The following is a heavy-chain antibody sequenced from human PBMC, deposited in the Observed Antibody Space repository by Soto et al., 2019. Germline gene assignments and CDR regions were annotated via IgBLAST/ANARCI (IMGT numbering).Heavy chain of an antibody. D-gene: IGHD6-13*01. V-gene: IGHV1-69*06. J-gene: IGHJ6*02. Sequence: GSSVKVSCKASGGTFSSYAISWVRQAPGQGLEWMGGIIPIFGTANYAQKFQGRVTITADKSTSTAYMELSSLRSEDTAVYYCARGIAAAHFYGMDGWGQGTTVTVSS. CDR3: ARGIAAAHFYGMDG. CDR2: IIPIFGTA. CDR1: GGTFSSYA.